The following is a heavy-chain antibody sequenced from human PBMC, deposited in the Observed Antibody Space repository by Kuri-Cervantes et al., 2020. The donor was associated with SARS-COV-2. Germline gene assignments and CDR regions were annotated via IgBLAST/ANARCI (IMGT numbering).Heavy chain of an antibody. CDR3: ARDPNANHNNWFDP. CDR1: GGSFSSYF. CDR2: TNQNGGT. V-gene: IGHV4-34*01. Sequence: SETLSLTCAVSGGSFSSYFWSWLRQPPGKGLEWIGETNQNGGTNYNPSLKSRVTISVDTSKNQFSLKLSSVTAADTAVYYCARDPNANHNNWFDPWGQGTLVTVSS. D-gene: IGHD4/OR15-4a*01. J-gene: IGHJ5*02.